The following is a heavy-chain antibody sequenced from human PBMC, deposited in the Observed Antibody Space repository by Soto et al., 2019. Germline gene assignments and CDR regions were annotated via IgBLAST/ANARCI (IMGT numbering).Heavy chain of an antibody. CDR2: ISQSGGSI. CDR3: ARVYLNHYIDV. V-gene: IGHV3-23*01. Sequence: PGGSLRLSCVSSGFTFSNYAMRWVRQAPGKGLEWVSVISQSGGSIYYSDSVKGRFIMSRDNSKGTLDLQMNSLRVDDTAVYYCARVYLNHYIDVWGKGTMVTVSS. J-gene: IGHJ6*03. CDR1: GFTFSNYA.